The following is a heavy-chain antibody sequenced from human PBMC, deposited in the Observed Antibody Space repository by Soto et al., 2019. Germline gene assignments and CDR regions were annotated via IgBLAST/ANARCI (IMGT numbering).Heavy chain of an antibody. D-gene: IGHD1-26*01. CDR3: AKASTSSGSYPLYFDY. CDR2: ISYDGSNK. Sequence: QVQLVESGGGVVQPGRSLRLSCAASGFTFSSYGMHWVRQAPGKGLEWVAVISYDGSNKYYADSVKGRFTISRDNSKNTLYLQMNSLRAEDTAVYYCAKASTSSGSYPLYFDYWGQGTLVTVSS. V-gene: IGHV3-30*18. CDR1: GFTFSSYG. J-gene: IGHJ4*02.